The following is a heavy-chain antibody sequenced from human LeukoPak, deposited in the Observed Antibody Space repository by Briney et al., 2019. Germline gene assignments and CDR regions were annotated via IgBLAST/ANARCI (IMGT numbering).Heavy chain of an antibody. J-gene: IGHJ4*02. V-gene: IGHV1-3*03. CDR3: ARDYYDFWSGCHTFDY. Sequence: ASVKVSCKASGYTFTSYGISWVRQAPGQRLEWMGWINAGNGNTKYSQEFQGRVTITRDTSASTAYMELSSLRSEDMAVYYCARDYYDFWSGCHTFDYWGQGTLVTVSS. D-gene: IGHD3-3*01. CDR1: GYTFTSYG. CDR2: INAGNGNT.